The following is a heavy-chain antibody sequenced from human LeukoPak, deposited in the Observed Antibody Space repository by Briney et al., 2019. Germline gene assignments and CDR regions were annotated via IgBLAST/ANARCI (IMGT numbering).Heavy chain of an antibody. CDR3: ARAPSTNYDFWSGYFLLANNYYGMDV. J-gene: IGHJ6*02. CDR1: GGTFSSYA. V-gene: IGHV1-8*02. Sequence: ASVKVSCKASGGTFSSYAISWVRQAPGQGLEWMGWMNPNSGNTGYAQKFQGRVTMTRNTSISTAYMELSSLRSEDTAVYYCARAPSTNYDFWSGYFLLANNYYGMDVWGQGTTVTVSS. D-gene: IGHD3-3*01. CDR2: MNPNSGNT.